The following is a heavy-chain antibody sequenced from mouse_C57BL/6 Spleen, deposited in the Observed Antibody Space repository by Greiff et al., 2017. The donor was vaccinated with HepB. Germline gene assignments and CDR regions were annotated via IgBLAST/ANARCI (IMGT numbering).Heavy chain of an antibody. D-gene: IGHD1-1*01. J-gene: IGHJ1*03. CDR3: AGYYYGSSPHWYFDV. V-gene: IGHV1-42*01. CDR2: INPSTGGT. Sequence: EVQLQQSGPELVKPGASVKISCKASGYSFTGYYMNWVKQSPEKSLEWIGEINPSTGGTTYNQKFKAKATLTVDKSSSTAYMQLKSLTSEDSAVYYWAGYYYGSSPHWYFDVWGTGTTVTVSS. CDR1: GYSFTGYY.